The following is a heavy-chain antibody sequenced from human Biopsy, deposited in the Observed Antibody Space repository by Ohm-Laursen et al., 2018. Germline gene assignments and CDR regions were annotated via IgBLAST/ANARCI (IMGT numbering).Heavy chain of an antibody. J-gene: IGHJ4*02. Sequence: SVKVSCKVSGYTLTALSMHWVRQAPGRGLEWMGGFDREERKTVYAEKFQGRVTMTEDTSTDTVYMEVTSLRSDDTAVYYCATGPYYGTRFYYNVRPSDFWGQGTLVTVSS. CDR2: FDREERKT. D-gene: IGHD3-10*01. V-gene: IGHV1-24*01. CDR1: GYTLTALS. CDR3: ATGPYYGTRFYYNVRPSDF.